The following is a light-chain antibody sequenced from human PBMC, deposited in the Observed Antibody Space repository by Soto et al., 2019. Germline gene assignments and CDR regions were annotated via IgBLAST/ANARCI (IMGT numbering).Light chain of an antibody. CDR1: SSDVGGYNY. CDR3: SSYTSSSTRV. CDR2: EVS. J-gene: IGLJ1*01. V-gene: IGLV2-14*01. Sequence: QAALTQPSSWSGSPGQSITISCTGTSSDVGGYNYVSWYQQHPGKAPKLMIYEVSNRPSGVSNRFSGSKSGNTASLTISGLQAEDEADYYCSSYTSSSTRVFRTGTKVTVL.